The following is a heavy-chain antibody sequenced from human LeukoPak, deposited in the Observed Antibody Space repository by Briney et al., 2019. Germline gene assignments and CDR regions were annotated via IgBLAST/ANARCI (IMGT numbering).Heavy chain of an antibody. CDR2: ISYDGSHR. Sequence: GRSLRLSCAASGFTFSSYAMHWVRQAPGKGLEWVAVISYDGSHRYYADSVKGRFTISRDDSKNTLYLEMNSLRAEDTAVYYCAKDRSSSWSFDYWGQGTLVTVSS. D-gene: IGHD6-13*01. CDR1: GFTFSSYA. CDR3: AKDRSSSWSFDY. J-gene: IGHJ4*02. V-gene: IGHV3-30*04.